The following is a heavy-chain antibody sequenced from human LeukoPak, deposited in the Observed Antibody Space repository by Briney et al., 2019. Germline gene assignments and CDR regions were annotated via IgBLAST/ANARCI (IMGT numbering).Heavy chain of an antibody. CDR3: SAGEGYYDSSDYYSAWAFNV. J-gene: IGHJ3*01. CDR1: GFAFSSYA. V-gene: IGHV3-30*04. D-gene: IGHD3-22*01. Sequence: GGSLRLSCAASGFAFSSYAMHWVRQAPGKGLEWVAIISYDGIIEDYSDSVKGRFTISRDNFKNTLFLQMNSLRAEDTAVYYCSAGEGYYDSSDYYSAWAFNVWGQGTMVTVSS. CDR2: ISYDGIIE.